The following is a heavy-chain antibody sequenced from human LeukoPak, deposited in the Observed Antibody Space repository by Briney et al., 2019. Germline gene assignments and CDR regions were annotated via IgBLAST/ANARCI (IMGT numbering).Heavy chain of an antibody. D-gene: IGHD6-19*01. CDR3: ARRWMAVAGLSRLTPCDY. CDR2: IYYSGST. J-gene: IGHJ4*02. Sequence: PSETLSLTCTVSGGSISTSNYYWGWIRQPPGKGLEWIGSIYYSGSTYYNPSLKSRVTISVDTSKNQFPLKLSSVTAADTAVYYCARRWMAVAGLSRLTPCDYWGQGTLVTVSS. V-gene: IGHV4-39*06. CDR1: GGSISTSNYY.